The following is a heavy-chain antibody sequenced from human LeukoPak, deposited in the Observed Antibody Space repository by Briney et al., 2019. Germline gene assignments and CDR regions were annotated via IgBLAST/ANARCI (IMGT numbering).Heavy chain of an antibody. CDR1: GFTFSSYA. CDR2: ISGSGGST. D-gene: IGHD5-18*01. J-gene: IGHJ4*02. CDR3: AKVSEPGEPYSYALDY. Sequence: PGGSLRLSCAASGFTFSSYAMSWVRQAPGKGLEWVSAISGSGGSTYYADSVKGRFTISRDNSKNTLYLQMNSLRAEDTAVYYCAKVSEPGEPYSYALDYWGQGTLVTVSS. V-gene: IGHV3-23*01.